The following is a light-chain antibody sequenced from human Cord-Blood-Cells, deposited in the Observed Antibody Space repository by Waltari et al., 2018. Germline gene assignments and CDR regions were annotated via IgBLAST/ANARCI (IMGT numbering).Light chain of an antibody. CDR2: DAS. CDR3: QQYNSYPYT. Sequence: DIQMTQSPSTLSASVGDRVNITCRASQSISSWLAWYQQKPGKAPELLIYDASSLESGVPSRFSGSGSGTEFTLTISSLQPDDFATYYCQQYNSYPYTFGQGTKLEIK. V-gene: IGKV1-5*01. J-gene: IGKJ2*01. CDR1: QSISSW.